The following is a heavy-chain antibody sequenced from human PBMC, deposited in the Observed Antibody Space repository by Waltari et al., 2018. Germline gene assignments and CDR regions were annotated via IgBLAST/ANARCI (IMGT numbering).Heavy chain of an antibody. CDR3: TRGGWYGMDV. CDR2: IRSKAYGGTT. Sequence: EVQLVESGGGLVQPGRSLRLSCTASGFTFGGYAMSWVRQAPGKGLEWVGFIRSKAYGGTTEYAASVKGRFTISRDDSKSIAYLQMNSLKTEDTAVYYCTRGGWYGMDVWGQGTTVTVSS. V-gene: IGHV3-49*04. J-gene: IGHJ6*02. D-gene: IGHD6-19*01. CDR1: GFTFGGYA.